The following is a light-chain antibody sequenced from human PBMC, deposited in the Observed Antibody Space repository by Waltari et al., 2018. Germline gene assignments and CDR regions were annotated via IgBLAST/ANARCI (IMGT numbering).Light chain of an antibody. CDR3: QQYKTWPPIT. V-gene: IGKV3-15*01. CDR1: QSLSDN. J-gene: IGKJ5*01. Sequence: EIVMTQSPATLSVSLGERATLSCRASQSLSDNLAWYQLKPAQAPRLLIYGASFRATGIPGRFRGSGSGTDFTLTISSLQSEDFAIYYCQQYKTWPPITFGQGTRLEIK. CDR2: GAS.